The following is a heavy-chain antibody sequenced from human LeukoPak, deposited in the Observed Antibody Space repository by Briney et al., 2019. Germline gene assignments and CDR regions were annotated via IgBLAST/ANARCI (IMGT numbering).Heavy chain of an antibody. D-gene: IGHD1-26*01. V-gene: IGHV1-3*04. CDR2: INTGSGNT. J-gene: IGHJ4*02. Sequence: GASVTVSCTASGYTFTVYALHWVRQAPGQGLEWMGWINTGSGNTKYSQRFQDRVTITMDTSASTVYMEMNDLGSEDTAVYYCARGYSGCFHYWGQGALVTVSS. CDR3: ARGYSGCFHY. CDR1: GYTFTVYA.